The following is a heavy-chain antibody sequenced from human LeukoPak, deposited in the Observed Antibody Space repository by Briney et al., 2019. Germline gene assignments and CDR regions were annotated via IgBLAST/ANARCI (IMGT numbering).Heavy chain of an antibody. Sequence: SETLSLTCTVSGGSISSSSYYWGCIRQPPGKGLEWIGSIYYSGSTYYNPSLKSRVTISVDTSKNQFSLKLSSVTAADTAVYYCARHQWLVIDYWGQGTLVTVSS. J-gene: IGHJ4*02. D-gene: IGHD6-19*01. V-gene: IGHV4-39*01. CDR2: IYYSGST. CDR1: GGSISSSSYY. CDR3: ARHQWLVIDY.